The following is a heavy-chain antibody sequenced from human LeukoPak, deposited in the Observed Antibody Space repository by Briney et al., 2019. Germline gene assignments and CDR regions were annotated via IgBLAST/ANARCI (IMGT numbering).Heavy chain of an antibody. CDR1: GFTFSSYA. J-gene: IGHJ4*02. CDR2: ISGSGGST. V-gene: IGHV3-23*01. Sequence: GGSLRLSCAASGFTFSSYAMSWVRQAPGKGLEWVSAISGSGGSTYYADSVKGRFTISRDNSKNTLYLQMNSLRAEDTAVYYCAKESRYCSSTSCYGILAVARWGQGTLVTVSS. CDR3: AKESRYCSSTSCYGILAVAR. D-gene: IGHD2-2*01.